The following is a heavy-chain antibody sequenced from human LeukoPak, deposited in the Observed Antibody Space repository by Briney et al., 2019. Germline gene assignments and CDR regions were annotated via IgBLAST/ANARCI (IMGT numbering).Heavy chain of an antibody. CDR3: ARSKAIFGVVITRFDY. D-gene: IGHD3-3*01. J-gene: IGHJ4*02. CDR1: GGSISSSSYY. Sequence: SETLSLTCTVSGGSISSSSYYWGWIRQPPRKGLEWIGSIYYSGSTYYNPSLNSRVTISVDTSKNQFSLKLSSVTAADTAVYYCARSKAIFGVVITRFDYWGQGTLVTVSS. V-gene: IGHV4-39*01. CDR2: IYYSGST.